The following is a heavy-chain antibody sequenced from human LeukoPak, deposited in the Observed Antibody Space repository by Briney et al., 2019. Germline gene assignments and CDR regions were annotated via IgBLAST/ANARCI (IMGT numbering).Heavy chain of an antibody. CDR3: ARDGVLRYFDWLVGDAFDI. CDR1: GFTFSSYA. J-gene: IGHJ3*02. CDR2: ISYDGSNK. Sequence: GGSLRLSCAASGFTFSSYAMHWVRQAPGKGLEWVAVISYDGSNKYYADSVKGRFTISRGNSKNTLYLQMNSLRAEDTAVYYCARDGVLRYFDWLVGDAFDIWGQGTMVTVSS. D-gene: IGHD3-9*01. V-gene: IGHV3-30*04.